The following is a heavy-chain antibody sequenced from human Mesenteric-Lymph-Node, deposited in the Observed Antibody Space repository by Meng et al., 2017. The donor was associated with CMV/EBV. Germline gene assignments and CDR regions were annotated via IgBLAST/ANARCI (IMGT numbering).Heavy chain of an antibody. CDR3: ARTRGAAAGTDAFDI. Sequence: GGSLRLSCAASGFTFRSYWMSWVRQAPGKGLEWVANIKQDGSEKYYVDSVKGRFTISRDNAKNSLYLQMNSLRAEDTAVYYCARTRGAAAGTDAFDIWGQGTMVTVSS. CDR2: IKQDGSEK. CDR1: GFTFRSYW. D-gene: IGHD6-13*01. V-gene: IGHV3-7*01. J-gene: IGHJ3*02.